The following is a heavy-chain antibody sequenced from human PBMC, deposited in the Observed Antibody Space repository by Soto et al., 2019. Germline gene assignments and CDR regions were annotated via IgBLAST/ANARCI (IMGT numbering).Heavy chain of an antibody. Sequence: SETLSLTCTVSGGSVSSYYWTWIRQSPGKGLEWIGLIFYSGTTNYNPSLKSRVTISVDRSKQQFSLRLTSVTAADTAVYYCARISTYNSFDYWGPGTLVTVSS. CDR2: IFYSGTT. CDR1: GGSVSSYY. D-gene: IGHD1-1*01. J-gene: IGHJ4*02. CDR3: ARISTYNSFDY. V-gene: IGHV4-59*02.